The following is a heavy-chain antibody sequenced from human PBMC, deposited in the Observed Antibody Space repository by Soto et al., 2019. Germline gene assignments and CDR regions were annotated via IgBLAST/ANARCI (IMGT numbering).Heavy chain of an antibody. J-gene: IGHJ4*02. CDR3: ARDQTGIPTAGGGRIDH. Sequence: QVQLVESGGGVVQPGRSLRLSCAASGFTVSTHAMHWVRQAPGKGLECVAIVSFDGSNKYYADSVKGRFTISRDNSKNTLYLQMSGLTPEDTAFYYCARDQTGIPTAGGGRIDHWGQGTLVTVSS. CDR2: VSFDGSNK. V-gene: IGHV3-30-3*01. CDR1: GFTVSTHA. D-gene: IGHD6-13*01.